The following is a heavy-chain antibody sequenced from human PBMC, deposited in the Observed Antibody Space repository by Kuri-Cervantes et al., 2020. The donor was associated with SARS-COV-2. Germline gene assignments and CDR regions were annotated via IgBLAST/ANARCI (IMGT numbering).Heavy chain of an antibody. J-gene: IGHJ4*02. CDR2: INWNGGST. D-gene: IGHD3-10*01. CDR3: ASEGLWFGVLLYPTD. CDR1: GFTFDDYG. Sequence: GESLKISCAASGFTFDDYGMSWVRQAPGKGLEWVSGINWNGGSTGYADSVKGRFTISRDNSKNTLYLQMNSLRAEDTAVYYCASEGLWFGVLLYPTDWGQGTLVTVSS. V-gene: IGHV3-20*04.